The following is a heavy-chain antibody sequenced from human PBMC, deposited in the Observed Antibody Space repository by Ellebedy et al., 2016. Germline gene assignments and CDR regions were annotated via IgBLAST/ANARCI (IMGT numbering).Heavy chain of an antibody. J-gene: IGHJ4*02. CDR3: TTVYRYNYDSV. D-gene: IGHD5-18*01. CDR1: GFTFSNAW. Sequence: ETLSLTCAASGFTFSNAWMNWVRQAPGKGLEWVGRIKSKTDGGAADCAAPVKGRFTISRDDSKNTLYLQMNSLKTEDTAVYFCTTVYRYNYDSVWGQGTLVTVSS. CDR2: IKSKTDGGAA. V-gene: IGHV3-15*01.